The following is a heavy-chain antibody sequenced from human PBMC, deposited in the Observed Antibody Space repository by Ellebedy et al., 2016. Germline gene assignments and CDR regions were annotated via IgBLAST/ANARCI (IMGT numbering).Heavy chain of an antibody. CDR1: GFTFSTYW. D-gene: IGHD6-13*01. J-gene: IGHJ4*02. V-gene: IGHV3-74*01. CDR2: IYSDGSST. CDR3: ARDFRGYSSSGN. Sequence: GESLKISCAASGFTFSTYWMHWVRQAPGKGLVWVSRIYSDGSSTNYADSVKGRFTISRDNAKNTLYLQMNSLRAEDTAVYYCARDFRGYSSSGNWGQGTLVTVSS.